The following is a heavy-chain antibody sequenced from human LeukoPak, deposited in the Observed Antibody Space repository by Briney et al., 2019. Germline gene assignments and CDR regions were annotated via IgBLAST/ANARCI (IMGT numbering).Heavy chain of an antibody. D-gene: IGHD2-2*01. J-gene: IGHJ6*03. CDR2: ISGSGGST. Sequence: GGSLRLSCAASGFTFSSYAMSWVRQAPGKGLEWVSAISGSGGSTYYADSVKGRFTISRDNSKNTLYLQMNSLRPEDTAVYYCARDRPYCSSSGCHYYFMDVWGKGTTVTVSS. V-gene: IGHV3-23*01. CDR3: ARDRPYCSSSGCHYYFMDV. CDR1: GFTFSSYA.